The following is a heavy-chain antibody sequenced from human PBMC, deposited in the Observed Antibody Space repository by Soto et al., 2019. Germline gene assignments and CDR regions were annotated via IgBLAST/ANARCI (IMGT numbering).Heavy chain of an antibody. CDR3: AKARYCSGGSCYSSDAFDI. Sequence: EVQLLESGGGLVQPGGSLRLSCAASGFTFSSYAMSWVRQAPGKGLEWVSAISGSGGSTYYADSVKGRFTISRDNSKNTLYLQMNSLRPEDTAVYYCAKARYCSGGSCYSSDAFDIWGQGTMVTVSS. D-gene: IGHD2-15*01. V-gene: IGHV3-23*01. J-gene: IGHJ3*02. CDR2: ISGSGGST. CDR1: GFTFSSYA.